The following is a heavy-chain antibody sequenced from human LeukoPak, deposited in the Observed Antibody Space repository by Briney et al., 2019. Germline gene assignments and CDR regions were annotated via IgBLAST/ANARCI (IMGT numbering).Heavy chain of an antibody. V-gene: IGHV3-74*01. CDR3: ATTREPQLPYLDY. CDR1: GFTFSSYW. J-gene: IGHJ4*02. D-gene: IGHD6-13*01. CDR2: INSDGSST. Sequence: GGSLRLSCAASGFTFSSYWMHWVCQAPGKGLVWVSRINSDGSSTSYADSVKGRFTISRDNAKNTLYLQMNSLRAEDTAVYYCATTREPQLPYLDYWGQGTLVTVSS.